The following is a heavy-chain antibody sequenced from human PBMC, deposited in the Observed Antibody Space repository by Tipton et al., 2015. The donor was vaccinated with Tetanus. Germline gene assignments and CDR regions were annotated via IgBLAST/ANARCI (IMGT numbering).Heavy chain of an antibody. V-gene: IGHV3-23*03. J-gene: IGHJ4*02. CDR3: AKSRAAGTLSDY. Sequence: SLRLSCAASGFTFSSYAMSWVRQAPGKGLEWVPVIYSGGSSTYYADSVKGRSTISRDNSKNTLYLQMNSLRAEDTAVYYCAKSRAAGTLSDYWGQGTLVTVSS. CDR1: GFTFSSYA. CDR2: IYSGGSST. D-gene: IGHD6-13*01.